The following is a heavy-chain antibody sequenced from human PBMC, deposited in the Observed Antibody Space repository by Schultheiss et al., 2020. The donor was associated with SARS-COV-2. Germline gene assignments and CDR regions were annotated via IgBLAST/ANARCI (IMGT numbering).Heavy chain of an antibody. CDR1: GASVSSDSYY. V-gene: IGHV4-30-4*01. D-gene: IGHD3-16*02. Sequence: SETLSLTCTVSGASVSSDSYYWSWIRQPPGKGLEWIGYIYYSGSTYYNPSLKSRVTISVDTSKNQFSLKLSSVTAADTAVYYCAREVITFGGVIEGIDYWGQGTLVTVSS. CDR2: IYYSGST. CDR3: AREVITFGGVIEGIDY. J-gene: IGHJ4*02.